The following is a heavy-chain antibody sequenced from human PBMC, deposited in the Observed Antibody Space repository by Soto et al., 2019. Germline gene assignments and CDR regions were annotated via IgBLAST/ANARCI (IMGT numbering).Heavy chain of an antibody. Sequence: SQTLSLTCAISGDSVSSNSAAWNWIRQSPSRGLEWLGRTYYRSKWYNDYAVSVKSRITINPDTSKNQFSLQLNSVTPEDTAVYYCARDRWSSSWYFDNWFDPWGQGTLVTAPQ. V-gene: IGHV6-1*01. J-gene: IGHJ5*02. CDR3: ARDRWSSSWYFDNWFDP. CDR1: GDSVSSNSAA. CDR2: TYYRSKWYN. D-gene: IGHD6-13*01.